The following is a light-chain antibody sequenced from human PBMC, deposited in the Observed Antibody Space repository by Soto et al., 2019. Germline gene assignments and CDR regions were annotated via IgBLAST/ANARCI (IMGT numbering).Light chain of an antibody. CDR1: QSISSK. CDR3: EQYHSYKS. CDR2: DAS. Sequence: DIPMTQSPSTLSASVGDRVTITCRSSQSISSKLAWYQQKPGKAPKILIYDASSLESGVPSRFNGSGSGTEFTLTIGSLQPEDFATYYCEQYHSYKSFGKGTKVEIK. J-gene: IGKJ1*01. V-gene: IGKV1-5*01.